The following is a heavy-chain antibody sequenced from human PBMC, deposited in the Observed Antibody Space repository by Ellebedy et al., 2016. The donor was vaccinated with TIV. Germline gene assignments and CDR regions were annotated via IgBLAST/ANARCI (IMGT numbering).Heavy chain of an antibody. V-gene: IGHV1-18*01. Sequence: ASVKVSCXVSGYTFTRYGMSWVRQAPGQGLEWMGWIAVYNGHTKYAQKFQDRDVMTTETATSTVYMELRSLRSDDTAVYYCARSRLGGGHWYFDFWGRGTLVTASS. CDR2: IAVYNGHT. CDR3: ARSRLGGGHWYFDF. D-gene: IGHD3-10*01. J-gene: IGHJ2*01. CDR1: GYTFTRYG.